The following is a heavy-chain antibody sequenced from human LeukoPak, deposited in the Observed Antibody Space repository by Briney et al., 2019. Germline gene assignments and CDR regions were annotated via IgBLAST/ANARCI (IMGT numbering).Heavy chain of an antibody. CDR3: ARDVPHNWFDT. CDR1: GITFGNNW. CDR2: INSDGGGA. Sequence: GGSMRLSCAASGITFGNNWMHWVRQGPGKGLVWISRINSDGGGAIYADSVKGRFTVSRDDAKNTLYLQMNSLRAEDTAVYYCARDVPHNWFDTWGQGTLVTVSS. V-gene: IGHV3-74*01. J-gene: IGHJ5*02.